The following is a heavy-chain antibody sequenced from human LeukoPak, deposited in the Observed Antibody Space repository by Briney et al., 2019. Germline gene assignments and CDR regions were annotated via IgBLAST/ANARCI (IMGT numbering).Heavy chain of an antibody. J-gene: IGHJ4*02. CDR3: ATVTWAGDRG. CDR2: IHGHGGST. Sequence: TGWSLRPSCAASGLAFSSSDMSWVRQAPRKGLEWVSVIHGHGGSTYYADSVKGRFTISRDNSKNTLYLQMNSLRDEDTAVYYCATVTWAGDRGWGQGTLVTVSS. D-gene: IGHD2-21*02. CDR1: GLAFSSSD. V-gene: IGHV3-23*01.